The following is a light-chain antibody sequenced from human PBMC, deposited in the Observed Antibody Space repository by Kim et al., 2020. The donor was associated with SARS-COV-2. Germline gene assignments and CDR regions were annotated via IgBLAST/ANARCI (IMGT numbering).Light chain of an antibody. J-gene: IGKJ4*01. V-gene: IGKV3-11*01. CDR3: QQRNNWPHLT. CDR2: DAS. Sequence: LYPGETAPLSCRPSQSIRNYLAWYQQKPGQAPRLLIYDASNRAPGIPARFSGSGSGTDFTLSISSLQPEDFAVYFCQQRNNWPHLTFGGGTKVEI. CDR1: QSIRNY.